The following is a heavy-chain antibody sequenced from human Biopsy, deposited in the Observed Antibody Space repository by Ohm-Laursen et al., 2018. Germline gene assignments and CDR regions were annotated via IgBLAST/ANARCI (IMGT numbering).Heavy chain of an antibody. Sequence: SVKVSCKASGGTFSNYAISWVRQAPGEGLEWMGGIIAVSGLVNYAPRFQGRVSITADKSTTTAYMELSNLKSEDTAVYYCATPFQYYDSWGGYPPFDHWGQGTLVTVSS. CDR3: ATPFQYYDSWGGYPPFDH. CDR2: IIAVSGLV. V-gene: IGHV1-69*10. CDR1: GGTFSNYA. J-gene: IGHJ4*02. D-gene: IGHD3-3*01.